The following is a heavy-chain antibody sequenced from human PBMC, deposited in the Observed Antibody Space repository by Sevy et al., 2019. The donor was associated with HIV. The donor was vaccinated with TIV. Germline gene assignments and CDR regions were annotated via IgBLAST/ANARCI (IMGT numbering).Heavy chain of an antibody. D-gene: IGHD2-2*01. Sequence: SETLSLTCAVHDGSFSGYYWNWIRQLPGKGLEWIGEINESGIIYYNPSLKSRVTISVDTSKKQFSLKLNSVTAADTAVYFCAQSPPVVVVPGAPSWFDPWGQGTLVTVSS. J-gene: IGHJ5*02. V-gene: IGHV4-34*01. CDR3: AQSPPVVVVPGAPSWFDP. CDR1: DGSFSGYY. CDR2: INESGII.